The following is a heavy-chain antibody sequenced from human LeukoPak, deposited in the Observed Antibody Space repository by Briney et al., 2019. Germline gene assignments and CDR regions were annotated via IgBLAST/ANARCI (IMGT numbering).Heavy chain of an antibody. CDR2: INHSGST. D-gene: IGHD6-13*01. Sequence: TSETLSLTYAVYGGSFSGYYWSWIRQPPGKGLEWIGEINHSGSTNYNPSLKSRVTISVDTSKNQFSLKLSSVTAADTAVYYCARAPRKGIAAAGGGRYNWFDPWGQGTLVTVSS. CDR3: ARAPRKGIAAAGGGRYNWFDP. CDR1: GGSFSGYY. J-gene: IGHJ5*02. V-gene: IGHV4-34*01.